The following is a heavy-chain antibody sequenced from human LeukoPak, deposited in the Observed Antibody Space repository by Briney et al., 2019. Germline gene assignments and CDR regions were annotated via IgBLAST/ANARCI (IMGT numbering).Heavy chain of an antibody. CDR1: GFTFSSYG. D-gene: IGHD3-10*01. V-gene: IGHV3-33*01. J-gene: IGHJ4*02. CDR2: IWYDGSNK. CDR3: ARVSGTYYKGHFDY. Sequence: PGGSLRLSCAASGFTFSSYGMHWVRQAPGKGLEWVAVIWYDGSNKYYADSVKGRFTISRDNAKNALYLQMNSLSAEDTAVYYCARVSGTYYKGHFDYWGQGTLVTVSS.